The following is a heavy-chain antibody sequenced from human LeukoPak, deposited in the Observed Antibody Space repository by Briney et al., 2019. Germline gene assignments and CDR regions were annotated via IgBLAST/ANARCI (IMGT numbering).Heavy chain of an antibody. CDR2: INHSGST. D-gene: IGHD4-17*01. J-gene: IGHJ4*02. CDR1: GGSFSGYY. CDR3: ARLPRWIGYGDYVGNY. Sequence: SETLSLTCAVYGGSFSGYYWSWIRQPPGKGLEWIGEINHSGSTNYNPSLKSRVPISVDTSKNQFSLKLSSVTAADTAVYYCARLPRWIGYGDYVGNYWGQGTLVTVSS. V-gene: IGHV4-34*01.